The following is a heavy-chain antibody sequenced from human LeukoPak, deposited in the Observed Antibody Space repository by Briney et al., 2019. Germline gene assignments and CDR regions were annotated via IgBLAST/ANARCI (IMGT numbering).Heavy chain of an antibody. CDR1: GYTFTSYD. CDR3: ARGIGSLRFLEWLSNASGGGYYYYYYMDV. J-gene: IGHJ6*03. V-gene: IGHV1-8*01. D-gene: IGHD3-3*01. CDR2: MNPNSGNT. Sequence: ASVKVSCKASGYTFTSYDINWVRQATGQGLEWMGWMNPNSGNTGYAQKFQGRVTMTRNTSISTAYMELSSLRSEDTAVYYCARGIGSLRFLEWLSNASGGGYYYYYYMDVWGKGTTVTVSS.